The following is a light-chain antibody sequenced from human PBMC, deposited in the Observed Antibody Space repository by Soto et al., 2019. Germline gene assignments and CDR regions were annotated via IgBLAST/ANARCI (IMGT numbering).Light chain of an antibody. J-gene: IGKJ5*01. CDR3: QDDDSSPIT. CDR2: AAS. Sequence: DIPMTQSPSSLSASVGDRISITCRASQGIRNYLAWYQQKPGKVPKVLIYAASTLQPGVPSRFSGSGSGTDFTLTINSLQPDDIATDDCQDDDSSPITFGRRTRLEIK. V-gene: IGKV1-27*01. CDR1: QGIRNY.